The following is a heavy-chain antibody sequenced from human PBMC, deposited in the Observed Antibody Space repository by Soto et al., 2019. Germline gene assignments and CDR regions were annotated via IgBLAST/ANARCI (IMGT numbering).Heavy chain of an antibody. D-gene: IGHD4-17*01. J-gene: IGHJ4*02. Sequence: QVQLQESGPGLVKPSQTLSLTCSVSGDSISSGGHYWGWIRQHPGKGLEWIGYISYSGITYYAPSLGSRLTISVDTSRNQFSLKLTSVTAADTAVYYCGRVGHCDDYGRTWIDYWGQGTLVTVSS. CDR3: GRVGHCDDYGRTWIDY. CDR1: GDSISSGGHY. CDR2: ISYSGIT. V-gene: IGHV4-31*03.